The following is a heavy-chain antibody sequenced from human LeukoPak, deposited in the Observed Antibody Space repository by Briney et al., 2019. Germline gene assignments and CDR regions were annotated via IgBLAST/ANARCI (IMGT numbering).Heavy chain of an antibody. CDR3: ARGSYRYGLDY. CDR2: IYYSGST. Sequence: LQTLCLSCAVSGGSISSYYSSWVRQPPGEGLEWVGYIYYSGSTNYNPSLKSRVTISVDTSKNQFSLKLSSVTAADTAVYYCARGSYRYGLDYWGQGTLVTVSS. J-gene: IGHJ4*02. CDR1: GGSISSYY. D-gene: IGHD3-16*02. V-gene: IGHV4-59*01.